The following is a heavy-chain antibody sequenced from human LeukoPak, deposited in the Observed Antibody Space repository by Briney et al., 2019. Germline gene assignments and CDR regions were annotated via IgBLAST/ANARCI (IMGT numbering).Heavy chain of an antibody. Sequence: GGSLRLSCAASGFTFSDYYMSWIRQAPGKGLEWVSVIYSGGSTYYADSVRGRFTISRDNSKNTVYLQLNSLRAGDTAIYYCTKDRRGPAAGTWYFDSWGQGTLVTVSS. CDR1: GFTFSDYY. J-gene: IGHJ4*02. CDR3: TKDRRGPAAGTWYFDS. D-gene: IGHD6-13*01. CDR2: IYSGGST. V-gene: IGHV3-53*01.